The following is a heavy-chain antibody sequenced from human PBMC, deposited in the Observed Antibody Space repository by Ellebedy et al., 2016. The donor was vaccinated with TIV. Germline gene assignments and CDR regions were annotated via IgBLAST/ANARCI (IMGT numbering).Heavy chain of an antibody. CDR3: ARDRGRTVAGPAPFDP. Sequence: MPSETLSLTCTVFGGSISRYYWSWIRQPPGKGLEWIGYIHYSGSTNYNPSLKSRITISVDTSKNQFSLKLNSVTAADTAVYYCARDRGRTVAGPAPFDPWGQGTLVTVSS. D-gene: IGHD6-19*01. V-gene: IGHV4-59*01. CDR2: IHYSGST. J-gene: IGHJ5*02. CDR1: GGSISRYY.